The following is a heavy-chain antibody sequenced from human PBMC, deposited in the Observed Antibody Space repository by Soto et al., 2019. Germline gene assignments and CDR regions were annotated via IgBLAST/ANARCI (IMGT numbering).Heavy chain of an antibody. CDR1: GYTFTGYY. Sequence: ASVKVSCKASGYTFTGYYMHWVRQAPGQGLEWMGWINPNSGGTNYAQKFQGWVTMTRDTSISTAYMELSRLRSDDTAVYYCARDHLSGSHYYYGMDVWGQGTTVTVSS. CDR3: ARDHLSGSHYYYGMDV. CDR2: INPNSGGT. V-gene: IGHV1-2*04. J-gene: IGHJ6*02. D-gene: IGHD1-26*01.